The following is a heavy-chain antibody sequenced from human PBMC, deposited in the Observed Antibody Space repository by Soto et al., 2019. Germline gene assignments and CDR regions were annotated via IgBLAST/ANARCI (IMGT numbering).Heavy chain of an antibody. CDR1: GYTFTGYY. D-gene: IGHD3-3*01. CDR3: ARDSTYYDFWSGPSPGGMDV. CDR2: INPNSGGT. J-gene: IGHJ6*02. Sequence: VASVKVSCKASGYTFTGYYMHWVRQAPGQGLEWMGWINPNSGGTNYAQKFQGRVTMTRDTSISTAYMELSRLRSDDTAVYYCARDSTYYDFWSGPSPGGMDVWGQGTTVTVSS. V-gene: IGHV1-2*02.